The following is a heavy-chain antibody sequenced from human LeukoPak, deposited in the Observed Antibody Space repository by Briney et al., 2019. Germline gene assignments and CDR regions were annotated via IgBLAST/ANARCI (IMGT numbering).Heavy chain of an antibody. J-gene: IGHJ6*04. CDR1: GYTFTSYY. CDR2: INPSGGST. V-gene: IGHV1-46*01. Sequence: ASVKVSCKASGYTFTSYYMHWVRQAPGQGLEWMGIINPSGGSTSYAQKFQGRVTMTRDTSTSPVYMELSRLRSEDTAVYYCARVGGTMVRGETRDYYGMDVWGKGTTVTVSS. D-gene: IGHD3-10*01. CDR3: ARVGGTMVRGETRDYYGMDV.